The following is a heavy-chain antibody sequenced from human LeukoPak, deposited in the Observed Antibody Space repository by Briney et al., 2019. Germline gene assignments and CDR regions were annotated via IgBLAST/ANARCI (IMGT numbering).Heavy chain of an antibody. CDR3: AKDSKYYYDSSGYYDN. J-gene: IGHJ4*02. D-gene: IGHD3-22*01. Sequence: GGSLRLSCAASGFTFSSYAMSWVRQAPGKGLEWVSAISGSGGSTYYADSVKGRFTISRDNSKITLYLQMNSLRAEDTAVYYCAKDSKYYYDSSGYYDNWGQGTLVTVSS. CDR1: GFTFSSYA. CDR2: ISGSGGST. V-gene: IGHV3-23*01.